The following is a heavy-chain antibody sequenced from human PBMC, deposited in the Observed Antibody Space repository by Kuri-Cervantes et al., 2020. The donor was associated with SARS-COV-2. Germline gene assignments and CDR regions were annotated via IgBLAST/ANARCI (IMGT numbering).Heavy chain of an antibody. J-gene: IGHJ4*02. V-gene: IGHV4-34*01. CDR2: INHSGST. D-gene: IGHD3-22*01. CDR1: GESFSGYY. Sequence: GSLRLSCAVYGESFSGYYWSWIRQPPGKGLEWIGEINHSGSTNYNPSLKSRVTIPVDTSKNQFSLKLSSVTAADTAVYYCARWTSTYYYDSSGYAYWGQGTLVTVSS. CDR3: ARWTSTYYYDSSGYAY.